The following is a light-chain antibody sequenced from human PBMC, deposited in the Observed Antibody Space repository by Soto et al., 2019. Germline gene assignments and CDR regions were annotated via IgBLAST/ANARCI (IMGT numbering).Light chain of an antibody. Sequence: QSVLTQPASVSGSPGQSITISCTGTSSDVGGYNYVSWYQQHPRKAPKLMIYDVSNRPSGVSNRFSGSKSGNTASLTISGLQAEDEADYYCSSYTCSSAVVFGGGTQQTVL. J-gene: IGLJ2*01. CDR3: SSYTCSSAVV. CDR1: SSDVGGYNY. V-gene: IGLV2-14*01. CDR2: DVS.